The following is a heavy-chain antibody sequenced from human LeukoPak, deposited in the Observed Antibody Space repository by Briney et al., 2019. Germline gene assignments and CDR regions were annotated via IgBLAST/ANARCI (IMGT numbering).Heavy chain of an antibody. Sequence: GGSLRLSCAASGFTFSSFSMNWVRQAPGKRLEWVAYIRTGGSPIYYADSVKGRFTISRDNAKNSLYLQMNSLRDEDTAVYYCTRDPHALGYWGQGTLVTASS. CDR1: GFTFSSFS. CDR2: IRTGGSPI. CDR3: TRDPHALGY. V-gene: IGHV3-48*02. J-gene: IGHJ4*02.